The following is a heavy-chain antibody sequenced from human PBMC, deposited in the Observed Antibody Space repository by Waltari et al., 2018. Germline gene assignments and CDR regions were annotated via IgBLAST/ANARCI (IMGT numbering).Heavy chain of an antibody. D-gene: IGHD3-3*01. Sequence: EVQLVQSGAEVKKPGESLKISCKGSGYSFTSYWIGWVRQMPGKGLEWMGIIYPGDSETRDSPSFQGQVTILADKSISTAYLQWSSLKASDTAMYYWARAYDFWSGPGSFDYWGQGTLVTVSS. CDR1: GYSFTSYW. CDR2: IYPGDSET. J-gene: IGHJ4*02. CDR3: ARAYDFWSGPGSFDY. V-gene: IGHV5-51*03.